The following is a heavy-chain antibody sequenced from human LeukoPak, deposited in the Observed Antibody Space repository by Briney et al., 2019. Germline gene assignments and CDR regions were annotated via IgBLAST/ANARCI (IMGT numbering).Heavy chain of an antibody. D-gene: IGHD1-1*01. Sequence: MASETLSLTCAVSGGSISSNNWWGWVRQPPGKGLEWIGEIYHSGSPNYNPSLKSRVTISVDKSRNHLSLNLSSVTAADTAVYYCARVNINNWHSCDYWGQGTLVTVSS. CDR3: ARVNINNWHSCDY. CDR2: IYHSGSP. V-gene: IGHV4-4*02. CDR1: GGSISSNNW. J-gene: IGHJ4*02.